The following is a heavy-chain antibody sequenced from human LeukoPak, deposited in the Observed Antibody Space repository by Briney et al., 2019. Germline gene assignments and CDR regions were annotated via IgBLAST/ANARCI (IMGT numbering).Heavy chain of an antibody. V-gene: IGHV1-18*01. CDR3: ARDRPYGSGSYYNLNAFDI. J-gene: IGHJ3*02. CDR2: ISAYNGNT. CDR1: GYTFTSYG. D-gene: IGHD3-10*01. Sequence: ASVKVSCKASGYTFTSYGISWVRQAPGQGLEWMGWISAYNGNTNYAQKFQGRVTITADKSTSTAYMELSSLRSEDTAVYYCARDRPYGSGSYYNLNAFDIWGQGTMVTVSS.